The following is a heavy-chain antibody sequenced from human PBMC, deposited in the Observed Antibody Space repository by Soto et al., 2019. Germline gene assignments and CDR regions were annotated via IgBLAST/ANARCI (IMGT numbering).Heavy chain of an antibody. D-gene: IGHD3-22*01. CDR2: IFSNDDK. J-gene: IGHJ4*02. CDR3: ARVYDSSGYEY. CDR1: GFSLSNPRMG. V-gene: IGHV2-26*01. Sequence: QVSLKESGPVLVKPTETLTLTCTVSGFSLSNPRMGVSWIRQPPGKALEWLAHIFSNDDKSYSTSLKSRVTISKDTSKSQVVLTMTNMDPVDTAPYYCARVYDSSGYEYWGQGTLVTVSS.